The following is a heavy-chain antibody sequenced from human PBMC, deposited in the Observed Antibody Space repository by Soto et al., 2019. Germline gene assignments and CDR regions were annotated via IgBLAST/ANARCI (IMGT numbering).Heavy chain of an antibody. CDR2: IYYSGST. D-gene: IGHD3-3*01. J-gene: IGHJ4*02. CDR1: GGSISSYY. V-gene: IGHV4-59*08. CDR3: ARHNNPEGLYYDFWSAQARYFDY. Sequence: NPSETLSLTCTVSGGSISSYYWSWIRQPPGKGLEWIGYIYYSGSTNYNPSLKSRVTISVDTSKNQFSLKLSSVTAADTAVYYCARHNNPEGLYYDFWSAQARYFDYWGQGTLVTVSS.